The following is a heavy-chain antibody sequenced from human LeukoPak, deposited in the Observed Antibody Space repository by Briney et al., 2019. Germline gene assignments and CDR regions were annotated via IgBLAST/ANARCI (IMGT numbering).Heavy chain of an antibody. CDR1: GITLSNYG. V-gene: IGHV3-21*01. Sequence: GGSLRLSCVVSGITLSNYGMSWVRQAPGKGLEWVSSIDSSSSYIFYADSVKGRFTISRDNAKNSLYLQMNSLRAEDTAVFYCAKDLGTADDCWGQGTLVTVSS. J-gene: IGHJ4*02. D-gene: IGHD1-1*01. CDR3: AKDLGTADDC. CDR2: IDSSSSYI.